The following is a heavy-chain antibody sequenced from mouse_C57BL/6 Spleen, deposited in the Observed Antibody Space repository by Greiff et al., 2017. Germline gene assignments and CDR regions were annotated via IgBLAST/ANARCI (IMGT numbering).Heavy chain of an antibody. V-gene: IGHV14-2*01. J-gene: IGHJ3*01. Sequence: EVQLQQSGAELVKPGASVKLSCTASGFNIKDYYMHWVKQRTEQGLEWIGRIDPEDGETKYAPKFKGKATLTADTSSNTAYLQLSSLTSEDTAVYYCAPYYTAFWFAYWGQGTLVTVAA. D-gene: IGHD2-12*01. CDR3: APYYTAFWFAY. CDR2: IDPEDGET. CDR1: GFNIKDYY.